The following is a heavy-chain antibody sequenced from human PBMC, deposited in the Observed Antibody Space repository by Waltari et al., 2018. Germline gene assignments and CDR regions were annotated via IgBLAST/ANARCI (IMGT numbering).Heavy chain of an antibody. V-gene: IGHV3-7*01. CDR3: ARSIVVVPAAIGTVDY. J-gene: IGHJ4*02. D-gene: IGHD2-2*01. Sequence: EVQLVESGGRLVQPGGSLRLSCAASGFTFSIYWMSWVRQAPGKGLEWVANIKNDGNDKYYVDSVKGRFTISRDNAKKSLYLQMNSLRVEDTAVYYCARSIVVVPAAIGTVDYWGQGTLVTVSS. CDR2: IKNDGNDK. CDR1: GFTFSIYW.